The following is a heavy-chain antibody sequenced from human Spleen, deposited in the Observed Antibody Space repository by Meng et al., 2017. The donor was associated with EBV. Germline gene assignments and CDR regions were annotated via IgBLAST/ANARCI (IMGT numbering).Heavy chain of an antibody. CDR1: DGSISSGSYY. CDR2: IYHSGTV. V-gene: IGHV4-30-4*01. J-gene: IGHJ5*01. Sequence: QVQLRESGTGSGKPSQTLSLTCSCSDGSISSGSYYWSWIRQAPGKGLEWIGYIYHSGTVYYNPSLKSRVSLLLDMSKNQFSVKLTSVTAADTAVYYCARVSVQWLRFDSWGQGTLVTVSS. D-gene: IGHD6-19*01. CDR3: ARVSVQWLRFDS.